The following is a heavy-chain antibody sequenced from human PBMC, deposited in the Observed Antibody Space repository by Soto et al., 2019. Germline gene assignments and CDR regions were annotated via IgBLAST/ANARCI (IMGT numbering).Heavy chain of an antibody. CDR2: TYYRSKWYN. V-gene: IGHV6-1*01. D-gene: IGHD3-22*01. CDR1: GDSVSSNSAA. J-gene: IGHJ6*02. Sequence: SQTLSLTCAISGDSVSSNSAAWNWIRQSPSRGLEWLGRTYYRSKWYNDYAVSVKSRITINPDTSKNQFSLQLNSVTPEDTAVYYCARDFPVINHTDYCYGKDVWGQGTTDIVSS. CDR3: ARDFPVINHTDYCYGKDV.